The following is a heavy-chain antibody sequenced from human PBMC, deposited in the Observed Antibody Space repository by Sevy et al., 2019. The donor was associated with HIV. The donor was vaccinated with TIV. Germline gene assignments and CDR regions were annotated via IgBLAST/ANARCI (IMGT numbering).Heavy chain of an antibody. CDR3: AREGEGEYRYCFDY. V-gene: IGHV3-7*01. CDR1: GFTFSVYW. J-gene: IGHJ4*02. Sequence: GGSLRLSCAASGFTFSVYWMSWVRQAPGKGLEWVATMKEVGSEKYDVYTVKGRFTISRDNAKNSLYLQMNSLRAEYTAVSYCAREGEGEYRYCFDYWGQGTLVTVSS. D-gene: IGHD5-18*01. CDR2: MKEVGSEK.